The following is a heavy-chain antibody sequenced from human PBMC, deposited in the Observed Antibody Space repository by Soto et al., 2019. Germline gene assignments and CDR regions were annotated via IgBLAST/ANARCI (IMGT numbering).Heavy chain of an antibody. D-gene: IGHD2-2*01. Sequence: GASVKVSCKTSGYTFTDYDINWVRQATGQGLGWMVWMNPNSGNTGYAQKFQGRVSMTRNTATSTAYMELSSLRSDDTAIYYCARDSSTTNPVWGQGTMVTVSS. CDR2: MNPNSGNT. V-gene: IGHV1-8*01. CDR3: ARDSSTTNPV. CDR1: GYTFTDYD. J-gene: IGHJ3*01.